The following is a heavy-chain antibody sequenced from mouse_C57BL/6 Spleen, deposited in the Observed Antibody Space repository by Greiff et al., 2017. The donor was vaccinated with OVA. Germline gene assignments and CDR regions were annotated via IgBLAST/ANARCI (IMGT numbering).Heavy chain of an antibody. D-gene: IGHD2-10*01. Sequence: EVQLVESEGGLVQPGSSMKLSCTASGFTFSDYYMAWVRQVPEKGLEWVANINYYGSSTYYLDSLKSRFIISRDNAKNILYLQMSSLKSEDTATYYCARGLLYAMDYWGQGTSVTVSS. CDR1: GFTFSDYY. CDR3: ARGLLYAMDY. CDR2: INYYGSST. V-gene: IGHV5-16*01. J-gene: IGHJ4*01.